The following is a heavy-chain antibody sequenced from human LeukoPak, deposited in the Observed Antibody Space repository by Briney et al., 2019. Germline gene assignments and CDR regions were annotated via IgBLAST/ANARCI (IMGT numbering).Heavy chain of an antibody. CDR1: GYTFTSYG. V-gene: IGHV1-18*01. CDR3: ARDLEWEPQYGGYDWGGDY. D-gene: IGHD5-12*01. J-gene: IGHJ4*02. CDR2: ISAYNGNT. Sequence: ASVKVSCKASGYTFTSYGISWVRQAPGQGLEWMGWISAYNGNTNYAQKFQGRVTMTRDTSISTAYTELSRLRSDDTAVYYCARDLEWEPQYGGYDWGGDYWGQGTLVTVSS.